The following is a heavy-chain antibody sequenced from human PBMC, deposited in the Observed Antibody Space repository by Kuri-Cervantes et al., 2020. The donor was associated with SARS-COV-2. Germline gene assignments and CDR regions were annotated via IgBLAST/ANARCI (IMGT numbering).Heavy chain of an antibody. CDR2: ISGSGGST. CDR1: GFTFSSYA. V-gene: IGHV3-23*01. Sequence: GGSLRLSCAASGFTFSSYAMSWVRQAPGKGLEWVSDISGSGGSTYYADSVKGRFTISRDDSKNMAYLQMNSLKTEDTAVYYCTTLIDYWGQGALVTVSS. J-gene: IGHJ4*02. CDR3: TTLIDY.